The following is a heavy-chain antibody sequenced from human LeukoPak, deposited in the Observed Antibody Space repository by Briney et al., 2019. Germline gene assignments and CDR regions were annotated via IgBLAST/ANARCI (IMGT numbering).Heavy chain of an antibody. V-gene: IGHV3-23*01. CDR3: ARGGGSGTNHYY. CDR1: GFTFSSYA. CDR2: ISGSGGST. D-gene: IGHD3-10*01. J-gene: IGHJ4*02. Sequence: PGGSLRLSCAASGFTFSSYAMSWVRQAPGKGLEWVSAISGSGGSTYYADSVKGRFTISRDNSKNSLYLQMNSLRAEDTAVYYCARGGGSGTNHYYWGQGTLVTVSS.